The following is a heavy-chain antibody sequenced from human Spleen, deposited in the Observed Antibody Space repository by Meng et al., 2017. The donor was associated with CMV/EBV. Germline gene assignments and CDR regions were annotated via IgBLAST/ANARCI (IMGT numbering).Heavy chain of an antibody. CDR2: IYSGVSST. Sequence: GESLKISCAASGFTFSNYVMSWVRQAPGKGLEWVSVIYSGVSSTYYADSVRGRFTISRDNSKNTLYLQMNNLRAEDAAVYYCVKDPGGVTVATMGVDYWGQGTLVTVSS. CDR1: GFTFSNYV. CDR3: VKDPGGVTVATMGVDY. J-gene: IGHJ4*02. V-gene: IGHV3-23*03. D-gene: IGHD5-12*01.